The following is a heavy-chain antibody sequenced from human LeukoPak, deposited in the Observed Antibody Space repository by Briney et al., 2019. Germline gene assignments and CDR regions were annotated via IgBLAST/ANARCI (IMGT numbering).Heavy chain of an antibody. V-gene: IGHV3-23*01. Sequence: PGGSLRLSYAAAGFTFSSYSMNWVRKAPGQGLEWVSAISGRGGSTYYADAVKGRFTISRDNSKNTLYLQMSSLRAGDTAVYYCAKGRAVSGPFDSWGQGTLVTVSS. J-gene: IGHJ4*02. CDR2: ISGRGGST. D-gene: IGHD6-19*01. CDR1: GFTFSSYS. CDR3: AKGRAVSGPFDS.